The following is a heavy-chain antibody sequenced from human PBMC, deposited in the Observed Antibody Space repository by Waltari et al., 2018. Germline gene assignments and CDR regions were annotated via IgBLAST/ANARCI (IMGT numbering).Heavy chain of an antibody. J-gene: IGHJ4*02. CDR1: GSSFTSYW. D-gene: IGHD6-19*01. CDR2: IYAGDSDT. CDR3: AREKGFSSGNFDY. Sequence: EVQLVQSGAEVKKPGESLTISCKGSGSSFTSYWIGWVRQMPGKGLEWMGFIYAGDSDTRYSPSFKGQVTISVDKSISTAYLQWSTLKASDTAMYFCAREKGFSSGNFDYWGQGTLVTVSS. V-gene: IGHV5-51*01.